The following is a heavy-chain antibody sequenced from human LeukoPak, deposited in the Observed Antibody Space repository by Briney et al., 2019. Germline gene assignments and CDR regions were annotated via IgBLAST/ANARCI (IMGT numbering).Heavy chain of an antibody. J-gene: IGHJ4*02. Sequence: PGGSLRLSCAASGFTVSSNYMSWVRQAPGKGLEWVSVIYSGGSTYYADSVKGRLTISRDNSKNTLYLQMNSLRAEDTALYYCARKKVGAIDYWGQGTLVTVSS. CDR1: GFTVSSNY. D-gene: IGHD1-26*01. CDR2: IYSGGST. CDR3: ARKKVGAIDY. V-gene: IGHV3-53*05.